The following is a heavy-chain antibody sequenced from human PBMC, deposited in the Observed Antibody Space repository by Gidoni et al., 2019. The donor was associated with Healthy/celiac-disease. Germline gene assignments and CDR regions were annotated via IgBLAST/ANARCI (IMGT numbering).Heavy chain of an antibody. Sequence: QVQLQESGPGLVKPSQTLSLTCTVSGGSISSGGYYWSWIRQHPGKGLEWIGYIYYSGSTYYNPSLKSRVTISVDTSKNQFSLKLSSVTAADTAVYYCAREVTYYYDSSGYYEHYFDYWGQGTLVTVSS. D-gene: IGHD3-22*01. CDR2: IYYSGST. CDR1: GGSISSGGYY. J-gene: IGHJ4*02. CDR3: AREVTYYYDSSGYYEHYFDY. V-gene: IGHV4-31*03.